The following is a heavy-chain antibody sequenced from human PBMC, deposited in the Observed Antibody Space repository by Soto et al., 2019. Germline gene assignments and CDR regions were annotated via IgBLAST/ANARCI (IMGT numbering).Heavy chain of an antibody. CDR3: ARDPIWTYTWNYARLNYLDP. CDR2: IHTAKGNT. CDR1: GYTFTNNV. Sequence: QVQLVQSVTEVKKPGASVKISCKASGYTFTNNVIHWLRQAPGQTLEWMGWIHTAKGNTKYSQKFEARVTLTRDTAASTAYMELNSLRSDDTAVYYCARDPIWTYTWNYARLNYLDPWGQGTLVTVSS. J-gene: IGHJ5*02. V-gene: IGHV1-3*04. D-gene: IGHD1-7*01.